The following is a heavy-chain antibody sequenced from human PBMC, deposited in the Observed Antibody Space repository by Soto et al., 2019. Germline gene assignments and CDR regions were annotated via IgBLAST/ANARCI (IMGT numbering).Heavy chain of an antibody. V-gene: IGHV4-4*02. Sequence: QVQLQESGPGLVKPSGTLSLTCAVSGGSISSSNWWSWVRQPPGKGLEWIGEIYHSGSTNYNPSLKSRVTISVDKSKNQFSLKLSSMTAADTAVYYCARARIVGATMSYYYGMDVWGQGTTVTVSS. J-gene: IGHJ6*02. CDR3: ARARIVGATMSYYYGMDV. D-gene: IGHD1-26*01. CDR1: GGSISSSNW. CDR2: IYHSGST.